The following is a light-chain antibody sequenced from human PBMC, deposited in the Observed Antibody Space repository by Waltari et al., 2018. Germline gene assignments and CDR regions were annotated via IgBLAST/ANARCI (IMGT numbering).Light chain of an antibody. CDR3: AAWDDSLSGLYV. CDR1: SSNIGSNH. CDR2: RNK. Sequence: QSVLTQPPSASGTPGQRITISCSGSSSNIGSNHVYRYQQLPGTAPKLPIYRNKQRPSGVPDRFSGSKSGTSASLAINGLRSEDEADYYCAAWDDSLSGLYVFGTGTKVTVL. J-gene: IGLJ1*01. V-gene: IGLV1-47*01.